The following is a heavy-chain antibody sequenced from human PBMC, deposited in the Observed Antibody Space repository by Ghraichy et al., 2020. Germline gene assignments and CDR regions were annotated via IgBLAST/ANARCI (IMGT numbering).Heavy chain of an antibody. CDR3: AKDPQEVFGELFKPNYYYYYGMDV. V-gene: IGHV3-30*18. Sequence: GGSLRLSCAASGFTFSSYGMHWVRQAPGKGLEWVAVISYDGSNKYYADSVKGRFTISRDNSKNTLYLQMNSLRAEDTAVYYCAKDPQEVFGELFKPNYYYYYGMDVWGQGTTVTVSS. CDR2: ISYDGSNK. J-gene: IGHJ6*02. CDR1: GFTFSSYG. D-gene: IGHD3-10*02.